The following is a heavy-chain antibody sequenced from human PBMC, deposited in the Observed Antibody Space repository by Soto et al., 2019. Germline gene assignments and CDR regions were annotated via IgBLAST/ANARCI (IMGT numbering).Heavy chain of an antibody. CDR2: TKSTTVRGTT. J-gene: IGHJ4*02. Sequence: CMRLPCAACGFTFTKAWISWVRQAPGKGREWVGPTKSTTVRGTTVYANPVKGRSTISKDDPKSTRYLQMHSLKTEYTAVYYCTTEGPGNRRGGSCYAINYWGEAMLVTVCS. CDR3: TTEGPGNRRGGSCYAINY. V-gene: IGHV3-15*01. CDR1: GFTFTKAW. D-gene: IGHD2-15*01.